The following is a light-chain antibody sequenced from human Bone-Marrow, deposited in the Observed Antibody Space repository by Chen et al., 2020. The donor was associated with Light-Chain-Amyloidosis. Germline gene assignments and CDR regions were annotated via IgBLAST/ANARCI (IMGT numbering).Light chain of an antibody. CDR3: CSYAAWV. J-gene: IGLJ3*02. Sequence: QSALTQPASVSGSPGQSIPISCTGTSSDVGSYNLVSWYQQHPGKAPKLMIYEGSKRPSGVANRFSGSKSGNTASLTISGLQAEDEADYYCCSYAAWVFGGGTKLTVL. CDR2: EGS. CDR1: SSDVGSYNL. V-gene: IGLV2-23*01.